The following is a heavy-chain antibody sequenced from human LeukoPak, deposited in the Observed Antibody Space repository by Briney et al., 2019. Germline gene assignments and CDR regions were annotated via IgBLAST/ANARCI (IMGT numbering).Heavy chain of an antibody. J-gene: IGHJ4*02. D-gene: IGHD3-22*01. CDR2: IIPILGIA. CDR3: ARAPYYESSGYPSI. CDR1: GGTFSSYA. V-gene: IGHV1-69*04. Sequence: ASVKVSCKASGGTFSSYAISWVRQAPGQGLEWMGRIIPILGIANYAQKFQGRVTITADKSTSTAYMELSSLRSEDTAVYCCARAPYYESSGYPSIWGQGTLVTVPS.